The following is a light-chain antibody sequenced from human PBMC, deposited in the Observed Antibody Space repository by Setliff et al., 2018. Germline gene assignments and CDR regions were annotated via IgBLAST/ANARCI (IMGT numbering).Light chain of an antibody. CDR2: EVS. V-gene: IGLV2-8*01. Sequence: QSVLTQPPSASGSPGQSVTISCTGTSSDVGGYNYVSWYQQHPGKAPKLMIYEVSKRSSGVPDRFSGSKSGNTASLTVSGLQAEDEADYYCSSYAGSNNFPYVFGTGTKVTVL. J-gene: IGLJ1*01. CDR1: SSDVGGYNY. CDR3: SSYAGSNNFPYV.